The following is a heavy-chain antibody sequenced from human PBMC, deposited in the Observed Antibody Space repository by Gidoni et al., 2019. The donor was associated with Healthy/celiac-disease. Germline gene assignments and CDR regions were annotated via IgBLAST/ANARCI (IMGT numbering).Heavy chain of an antibody. V-gene: IGHV4-38-2*01. CDR2: IYHSGSN. D-gene: IGHD3-16*02. CDR3: ARGSYRFHWFDP. CDR1: VYSISSGYY. Sequence: QVQLQESGPGLVKPSETLSLTCAVSVYSISSGYYWGWIRQPPGKGLEWIGSIYHSGSNYYNPSVKSRVTISVETSKNQFSLKLSAVTAADTAVYYCARGSYRFHWFDPWGQGTLVTVSS. J-gene: IGHJ5*02.